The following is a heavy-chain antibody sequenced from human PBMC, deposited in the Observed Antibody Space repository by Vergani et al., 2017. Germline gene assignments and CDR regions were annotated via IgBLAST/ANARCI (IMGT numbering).Heavy chain of an antibody. V-gene: IGHV4-39*01. Sequence: QLQLQESGPRLVKPSETLPLTCSLSGMSISNNNYYWGWIRQPPGKGLEWIGSIYDSRNNNYSPSLKRRVSISVDTSKNQFSLNLTSVTAADTAVYYCARHLRXLARNDVFDIWGHGTLVTVSS. D-gene: IGHD1-14*01. CDR3: ARHLRXLARNDVFDI. J-gene: IGHJ3*02. CDR2: IYDSRNN. CDR1: GMSISNNNYY.